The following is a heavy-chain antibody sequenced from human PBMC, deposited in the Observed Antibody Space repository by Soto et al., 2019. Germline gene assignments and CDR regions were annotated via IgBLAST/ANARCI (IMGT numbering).Heavy chain of an antibody. V-gene: IGHV3-30*18. CDR3: AKDRGLAESGRWSHYYYGMDV. J-gene: IGHJ6*02. D-gene: IGHD1-26*01. CDR1: GFTLTNTG. CDR2: ISSDGSRK. Sequence: PGGSLRLSCVASGFTLTNTGMHWVRQAPDQGVEWVAVISSDGSRKYYGDSVRGRFTISRDNSKNTLFLEMNSLRSEDTAVYYCAKDRGLAESGRWSHYYYGMDVWGQGTTVTVSS.